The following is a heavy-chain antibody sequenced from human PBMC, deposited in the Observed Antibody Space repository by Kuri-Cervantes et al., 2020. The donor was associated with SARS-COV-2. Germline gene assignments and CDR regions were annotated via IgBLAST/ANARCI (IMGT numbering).Heavy chain of an antibody. CDR1: GFTFSSYA. CDR2: ISSGSYIT. D-gene: IGHD6-19*01. CDR3: ARRYGGHFHAVAAPGPYYFDY. J-gene: IGHJ4*02. Sequence: GGSLRLSCAASGFTFSSYAMSWVREAPGKGLEWVAAISSGSYITHYADSVKGRFTISRDDSKNTLHLQMDSLRGEDTAVYYCARRYGGHFHAVAAPGPYYFDYWGQGTLVTVSS. V-gene: IGHV3-23*01.